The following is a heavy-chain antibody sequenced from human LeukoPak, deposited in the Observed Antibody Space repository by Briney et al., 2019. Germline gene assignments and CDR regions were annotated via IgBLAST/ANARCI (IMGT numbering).Heavy chain of an antibody. V-gene: IGHV3-11*06. CDR3: ARDSYSSSWYSSAYYFDY. D-gene: IGHD6-13*01. Sequence: PGGSLRLSCAASGFTFGDYYMSWIRQAPGKGLEWVSYISSSSSYTNYADSVKGRFTISRDNAKNSLYLQMNSLRAEDTAVYYCARDSYSSSWYSSAYYFDYWGQGTLVTVSS. CDR1: GFTFGDYY. J-gene: IGHJ4*02. CDR2: ISSSSSYT.